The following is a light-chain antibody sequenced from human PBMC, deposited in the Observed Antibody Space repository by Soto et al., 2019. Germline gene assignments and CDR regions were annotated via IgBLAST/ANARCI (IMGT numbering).Light chain of an antibody. Sequence: QSVLTQPASVSGSPGQSITISCTGTSSDVGGYNYVSWYQHHPGKAPKLMIYEVTNRPSGVSNRFSGSKSGNTASLTISGLQAEGEADYYCTSYTSSNTVVFGGGTKLTVL. V-gene: IGLV2-14*01. CDR1: SSDVGGYNY. CDR3: TSYTSSNTVV. J-gene: IGLJ2*01. CDR2: EVT.